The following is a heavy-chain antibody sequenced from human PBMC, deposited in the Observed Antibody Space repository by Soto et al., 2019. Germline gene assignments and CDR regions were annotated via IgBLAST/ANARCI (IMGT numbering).Heavy chain of an antibody. V-gene: IGHV3-30-3*01. J-gene: IGHJ5*02. CDR1: GFTFSTCA. CDR2: ISYDDSNK. D-gene: IGHD3-9*01. Sequence: QVQLVESGGGVVQPGRSLRLSCAASGFTFSTCAMHWVRQAPGKGLEWVAVISYDDSNKYYADSVKGRFIISRDNSKNTLYLQMNSLRAEDTAIYYCARAESPGRYVDFLLGTPFDAWGQGTLVTVSS. CDR3: ARAESPGRYVDFLLGTPFDA.